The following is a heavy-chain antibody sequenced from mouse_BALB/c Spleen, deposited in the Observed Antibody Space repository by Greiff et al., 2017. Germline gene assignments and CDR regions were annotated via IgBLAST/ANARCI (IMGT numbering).Heavy chain of an antibody. J-gene: IGHJ2*01. V-gene: IGHV3-2*02. CDR1: GYSITSDYA. CDR3: ASMGWLGFFAY. D-gene: IGHD2-3*01. Sequence: EVKLVESGPGLVKPSQSLSLTCTVTGYSITSDYAWNWIRQFPGNKLGWRGYIRYSGSTSYNPSLKSRISLTRDTSKNQFFLQLNSVTTADTATYYSASMGWLGFFAYWGQGTTLTVSS. CDR2: IRYSGST.